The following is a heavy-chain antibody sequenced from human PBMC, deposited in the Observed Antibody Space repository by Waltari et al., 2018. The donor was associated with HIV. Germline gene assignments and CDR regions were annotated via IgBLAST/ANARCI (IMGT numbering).Heavy chain of an antibody. V-gene: IGHV4-38-2*02. J-gene: IGHJ5*02. CDR1: GYSISSGYY. D-gene: IGHD6-13*01. CDR3: ARDRGIAAAGRGNWFDP. CDR2: IYHSGST. Sequence: VQLQESGPGLVKPSETLSLTCTVSGYSISSGYYWGWIRQPPGKGLEWIGSIYHSGSTYYNPSLKSRVTISVDTSKNQFSLKLSSVTAADTAVYYCARDRGIAAAGRGNWFDPWGQGTLVTVSS.